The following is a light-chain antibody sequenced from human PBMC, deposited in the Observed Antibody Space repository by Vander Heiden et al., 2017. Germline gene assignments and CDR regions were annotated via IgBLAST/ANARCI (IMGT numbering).Light chain of an antibody. CDR3: QQSYSTPT. Sequence: DIQMTQSPSSLSASVGDRVTITCRAGQSISSYLNWYQHKPGKAPKLLIYAASSWQSGVPSRFSGSGSGTDFTLTISSLQPEDFATYYCQQSYSTPTFGPGTKVDIK. J-gene: IGKJ3*01. CDR1: QSISSY. V-gene: IGKV1-39*01. CDR2: AAS.